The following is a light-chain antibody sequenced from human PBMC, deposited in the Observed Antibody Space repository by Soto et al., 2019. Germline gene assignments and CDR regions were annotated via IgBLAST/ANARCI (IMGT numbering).Light chain of an antibody. V-gene: IGKV3-11*01. CDR2: DAS. CDR3: QQYGTSPPWT. J-gene: IGKJ1*01. Sequence: EIVLTQSPATLSLSPGERATLSCRASQSVSSYLAWYQQKPGQAPRLLIYDASNRATGIPARFSGSGSGTDFTLTISSLEPEDFAVYYCQQYGTSPPWTFGQGTKVEV. CDR1: QSVSSY.